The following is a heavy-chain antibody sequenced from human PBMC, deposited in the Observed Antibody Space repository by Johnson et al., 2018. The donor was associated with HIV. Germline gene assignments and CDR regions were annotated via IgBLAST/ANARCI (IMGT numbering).Heavy chain of an antibody. J-gene: IGHJ3*02. CDR3: ARNSHSSNWYEWEAFDI. D-gene: IGHD6-13*01. V-gene: IGHV3-15*01. CDR1: GFTFDDYG. Sequence: VQLVESGGGVVQPGRSLRLSCAASGFTFDDYGMSWVRQAPGKGLEWVGRIKSKTDGGTTDYAAPVKGRFTISRDDSKNTLYLQMNSLRAEDTAVYYCARNSHSSNWYEWEAFDIWGQGTMVTVSS. CDR2: IKSKTDGGTT.